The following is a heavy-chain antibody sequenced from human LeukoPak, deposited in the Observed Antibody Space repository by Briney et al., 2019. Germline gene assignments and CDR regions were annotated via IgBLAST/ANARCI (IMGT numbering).Heavy chain of an antibody. CDR2: ISSNGGST. D-gene: IGHD3-3*01. Sequence: PAGGSLRLSCAASGFTFSSYAMHWVRQAPGKGLEYVSAISSNGGSTYYANSVKGRFTISRDNSKNTLYLQMGSLRAEDTAVYYCAKAEYGFLEWLSSFDYWGQGTLVTVSS. V-gene: IGHV3-64*01. J-gene: IGHJ4*02. CDR3: AKAEYGFLEWLSSFDY. CDR1: GFTFSSYA.